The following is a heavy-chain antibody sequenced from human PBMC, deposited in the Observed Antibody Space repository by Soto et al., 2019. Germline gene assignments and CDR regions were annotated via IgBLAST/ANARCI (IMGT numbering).Heavy chain of an antibody. CDR3: ARGVGSGSYYNQYNWFDP. CDR1: GYTFTNYG. Sequence: GASVKVSCKAPGYTFTNYGISWVRQAPGQGLEWKGWINVYNGNKKNAQKVQGRVTMTTDTSTSSAYMELRSLRSDDTAVYYCARGVGSGSYYNQYNWFDPWGQGTLVTVSA. J-gene: IGHJ5*02. CDR2: INVYNGNK. D-gene: IGHD3-10*01. V-gene: IGHV1-18*01.